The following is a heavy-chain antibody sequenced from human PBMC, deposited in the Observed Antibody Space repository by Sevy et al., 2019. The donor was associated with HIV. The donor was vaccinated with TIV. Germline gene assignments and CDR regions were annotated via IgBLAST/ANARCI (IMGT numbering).Heavy chain of an antibody. V-gene: IGHV3-64D*06. D-gene: IGHD5-18*01. CDR1: GFTFSSYA. J-gene: IGHJ4*02. Sequence: GGSLRFSCSASGFTFSSYAMHWVRQAPGKGLEYVSAISSKGGSTYYADSVKGRFTISRENSKNTLYLQMSSLRAEDTALYYSVKDHSYGYLLFDYWGQGTLVTVSS. CDR3: VKDHSYGYLLFDY. CDR2: ISSKGGST.